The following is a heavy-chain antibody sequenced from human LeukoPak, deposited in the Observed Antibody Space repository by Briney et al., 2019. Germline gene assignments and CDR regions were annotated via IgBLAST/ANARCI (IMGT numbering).Heavy chain of an antibody. Sequence: GGSLRLSCAASGFTVSSNYMSWVRQAPGKGLEWVSVIYSGGSTYYADSVKGRFTISRDNSKNTLYLQINSLRAEDTAVYYCARDQAHYYGSGSYKFYYYYGMDVWGQGTTVTVSS. D-gene: IGHD3-10*01. CDR3: ARDQAHYYGSGSYKFYYYYGMDV. V-gene: IGHV3-66*01. J-gene: IGHJ6*02. CDR1: GFTVSSNY. CDR2: IYSGGST.